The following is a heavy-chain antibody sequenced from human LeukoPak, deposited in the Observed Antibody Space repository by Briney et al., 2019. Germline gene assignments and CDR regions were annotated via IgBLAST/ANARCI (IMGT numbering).Heavy chain of an antibody. J-gene: IGHJ4*02. CDR2: FSAIGRRT. CDR3: AKDGGRVDTGPCSF. D-gene: IGHD5-18*01. CDR1: GFTLTIQA. Sequence: GGSLRLSCAAYGFTLTIQAMSCVRQAPGKGREWVSAFSAIGRRTYYADSVKGPLTTPRDNPKNTLYLQMNSLRAEDTAVYFCAKDGGRVDTGPCSFGGQGTLVTVSS. V-gene: IGHV3-23*01.